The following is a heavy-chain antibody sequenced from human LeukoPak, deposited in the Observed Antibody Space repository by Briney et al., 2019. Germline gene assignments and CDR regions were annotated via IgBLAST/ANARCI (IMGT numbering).Heavy chain of an antibody. V-gene: IGHV1-8*02. CDR2: MNPNSGNT. CDR3: ARGSLWFAEERAPGGSN. J-gene: IGHJ4*02. Sequence: ASVKVSCKASGYTFTGYYMHWVRQAPGQGLEWMGWMNPNSGNTGYAQKFQGRVTMTRNTSISTAYMELNSLRSEDTAVYYCARGSLWFAEERAPGGSNWGQGTLVTVSS. D-gene: IGHD3-10*01. CDR1: GYTFTGYY.